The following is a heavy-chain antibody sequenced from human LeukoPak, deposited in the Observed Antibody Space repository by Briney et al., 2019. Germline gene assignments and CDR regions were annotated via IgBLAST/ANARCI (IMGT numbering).Heavy chain of an antibody. CDR1: GGSFRNSA. V-gene: IGHV1-69*13. J-gene: IGHJ4*02. D-gene: IGHD4/OR15-4a*01. CDR3: AILGDGRIGMVLLGSFDY. Sequence: ASVKVSCKPSGGSFRNSAFVWVRQAPGQGLDWMGGIIPVFGTPIYADNFQDRVTISADESTNTAYLDLSILRSEDTAVYFCAILGDGRIGMVLLGSFDYWGQGTLVIVSP. CDR2: IIPVFGTP.